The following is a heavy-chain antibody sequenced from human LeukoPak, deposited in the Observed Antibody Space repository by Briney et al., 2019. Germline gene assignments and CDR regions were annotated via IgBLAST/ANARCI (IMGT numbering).Heavy chain of an antibody. CDR1: GGSISSSSYY. D-gene: IGHD2-21*02. V-gene: IGHV4-39*07. CDR3: ASSKAYCGGDCQGWFDP. CDR2: IYYSGST. Sequence: SETLSLTCTVSGGSISSSSYYWGWIRQPPGKGLEWIGSIYYSGSTYYNPSLKSRVTISVDTSKNQFSLKLSSVTAADTAVYYCASSKAYCGGDCQGWFDPWGQGTLVTVSS. J-gene: IGHJ5*02.